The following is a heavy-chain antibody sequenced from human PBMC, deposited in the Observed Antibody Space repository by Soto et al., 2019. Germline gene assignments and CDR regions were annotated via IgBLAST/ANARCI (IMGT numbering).Heavy chain of an antibody. Sequence: GASVKVSCKASGGTFSSYAISWVRQAPGQGLEWMGGIIPIFGTANYAQKFQGRVTITADESTSTAYMELSSLRSEDTAVYYCARERGQQVIAAAGSDYFDYWGQGTLVTVSS. J-gene: IGHJ4*02. D-gene: IGHD6-13*01. V-gene: IGHV1-69*13. CDR1: GGTFSSYA. CDR2: IIPIFGTA. CDR3: ARERGQQVIAAAGSDYFDY.